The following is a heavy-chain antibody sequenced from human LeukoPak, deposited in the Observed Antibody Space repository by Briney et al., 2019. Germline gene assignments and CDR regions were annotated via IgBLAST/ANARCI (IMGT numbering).Heavy chain of an antibody. CDR2: INPSGSST. D-gene: IGHD3-10*01. V-gene: IGHV1-46*01. CDR1: GYSFTSHY. CDR3: ARVPRITMVRGVYFDP. J-gene: IGHJ5*02. Sequence: ASVKVSCKASGYSFTSHYMHWVRQAPGQGLEWMGLINPSGSSTLYAQKFQGRVTMTRDMSTTTDYMELSSLRSEDTAVYYCARVPRITMVRGVYFDPWDQGTLVTVSS.